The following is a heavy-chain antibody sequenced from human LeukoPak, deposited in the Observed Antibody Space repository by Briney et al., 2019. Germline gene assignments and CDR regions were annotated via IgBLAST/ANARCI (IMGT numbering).Heavy chain of an antibody. J-gene: IGHJ5*02. CDR2: IIPIFGTA. D-gene: IGHD2-2*01. CDR1: GGTFSSYA. CDR3: ASLNCSSTSCYPPTRRGFDP. Sequence: ASVKVSCKASGGTFSSYAISWVRQAPGQGLEWMGGIIPIFGTANYAQKFQGRVTITADESTSTAYMELSSLRSEDTAVYYCASLNCSSTSCYPPTRRGFDPWGQGTLVTVSS. V-gene: IGHV1-69*13.